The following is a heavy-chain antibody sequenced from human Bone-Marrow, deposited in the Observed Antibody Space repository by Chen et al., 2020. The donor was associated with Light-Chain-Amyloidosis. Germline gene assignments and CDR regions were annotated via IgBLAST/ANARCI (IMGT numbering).Heavy chain of an antibody. CDR1: GFTFEDSA. D-gene: IGHD1-7*01. Sequence: EVQLVESGGGLVQPGRSLRLSCAASGFTFEDSAMHWVRQAPGKGLEWVAGISWNSYSIAYADSVKGRFTLFRDNAKNSLFLQMNSLRAEDTALYYCAKDGGPGTTRYFEDWGQGTLVTVSS. CDR2: ISWNSYSI. J-gene: IGHJ4*02. V-gene: IGHV3-9*01. CDR3: AKDGGPGTTRYFED.